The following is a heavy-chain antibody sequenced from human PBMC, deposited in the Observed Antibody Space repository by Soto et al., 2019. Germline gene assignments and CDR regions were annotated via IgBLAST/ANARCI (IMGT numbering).Heavy chain of an antibody. Sequence: GESLKISCAASGFTFSSYDMHWVRQATGKGLEWVSAIGTAGDTYYPGSVKGRFTISRENAKNSLYLQMNSLRAGDTAVYYCARGCSSTCCYWFDPWGQGTLVTVSS. J-gene: IGHJ5*02. V-gene: IGHV3-13*01. CDR2: IGTAGDT. CDR1: GFTFSSYD. CDR3: ARGCSSTCCYWFDP. D-gene: IGHD2-2*01.